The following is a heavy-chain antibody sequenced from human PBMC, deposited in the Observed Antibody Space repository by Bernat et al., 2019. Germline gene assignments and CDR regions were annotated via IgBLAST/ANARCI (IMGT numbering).Heavy chain of an antibody. D-gene: IGHD3/OR15-3a*01. CDR1: GFTVSSNY. Sequence: EVQLVESGGGLIQPGGSLRLSCAASGFTVSSNYMSWVRQAPGKGLEWVSVIYSGGSTYYADSVKGRFTISRDKSKNTLYLQMNSLRAEDTAVYYCARDRDSSDDDAFDIWGQGAMVTVSS. CDR3: ARDRDSSDDDAFDI. CDR2: IYSGGST. J-gene: IGHJ3*02. V-gene: IGHV3-53*01.